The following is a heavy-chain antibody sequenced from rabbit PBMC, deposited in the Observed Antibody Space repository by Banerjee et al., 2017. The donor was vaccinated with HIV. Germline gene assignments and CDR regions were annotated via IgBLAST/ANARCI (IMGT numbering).Heavy chain of an antibody. Sequence: QEQLEESGGDLVKPEGSLTLTCTASAFSFSSSYYMCWVRQAPGKGLELIACIYTSSGSTWYASWVNGRFTISKTSSTTVTLQMTSLTAADTATYFCAGGGLGSTGYTYAFDPWGQGTLVTVS. CDR1: AFSFSSSYY. V-gene: IGHV1S45*01. J-gene: IGHJ2*01. CDR2: IYTSSGST. D-gene: IGHD1-1*01. CDR3: AGGGLGSTGYTYAFDP.